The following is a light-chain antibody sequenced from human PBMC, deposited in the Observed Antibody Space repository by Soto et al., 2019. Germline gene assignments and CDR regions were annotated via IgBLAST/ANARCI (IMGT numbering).Light chain of an antibody. Sequence: QSALTQPASVSGSPGQSITISCTGTSSNVGSYKLVSWYQQHPGKAPKLMIFEVNKRPSGVSNRFSGSKSGNTASLTISGLKVEDEADYYCCSYAGGNTYVFGTGTKLTVL. CDR3: CSYAGGNTYV. CDR2: EVN. V-gene: IGLV2-23*02. CDR1: SSNVGSYKL. J-gene: IGLJ1*01.